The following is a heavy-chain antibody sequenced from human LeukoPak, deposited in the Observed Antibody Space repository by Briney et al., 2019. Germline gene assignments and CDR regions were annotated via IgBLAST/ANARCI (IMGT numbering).Heavy chain of an antibody. D-gene: IGHD6-19*01. CDR3: AREGRRADSSGWYGRAFDI. J-gene: IGHJ3*02. CDR2: LYSGGNT. Sequence: GGSLRLSCAVSGFTVSSNYMSWVRQAPGKGLEWVSVLYSGGNTYYADSVKGRFTISRDNAKNSLYLQMNSLRAEDTAVYYCAREGRRADSSGWYGRAFDIWGQGTMVTVSS. CDR1: GFTVSSNY. V-gene: IGHV3-53*01.